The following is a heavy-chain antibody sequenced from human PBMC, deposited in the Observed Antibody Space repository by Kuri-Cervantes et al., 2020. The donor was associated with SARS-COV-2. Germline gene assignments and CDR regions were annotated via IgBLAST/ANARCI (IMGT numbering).Heavy chain of an antibody. D-gene: IGHD2-21*01. CDR3: ATSGIGGLDH. V-gene: IGHV3-11*06. CDR2: ISTTGTYK. J-gene: IGHJ4*02. Sequence: GESLKISCAASGFTFSDDYMTWVRQAPGMGLEWVADISTTGTYKNYADSVKGRFTISRDNAKNSLFLQINCLRVEDTAVYYCATSGIGGLDHWGQGTLVTVSS. CDR1: GFTFSDDY.